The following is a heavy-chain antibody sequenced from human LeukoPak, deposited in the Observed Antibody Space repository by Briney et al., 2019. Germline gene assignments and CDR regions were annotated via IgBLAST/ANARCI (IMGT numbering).Heavy chain of an antibody. V-gene: IGHV3-11*03. CDR1: GFSFSDFY. D-gene: IGHD4-17*01. CDR2: IIKVPIYT. CDR3: ARSPLDSGHPYLPVVDY. Sequence: GRSLRLSCAAAGFSFSDFYMSWIRQAPGKGLEWISYIIKVPIYTNYADSVKGRFTISRDNTKTSLYLQMSSLRADDTAVYYCARSPLDSGHPYLPVVDYWGQGALVTVSS. J-gene: IGHJ4*02.